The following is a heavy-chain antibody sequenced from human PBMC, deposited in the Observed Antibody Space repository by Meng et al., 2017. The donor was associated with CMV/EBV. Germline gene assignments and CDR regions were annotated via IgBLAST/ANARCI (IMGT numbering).Heavy chain of an antibody. D-gene: IGHD3-3*01. CDR1: FSNYV. J-gene: IGHJ5*02. Sequence: FSNYVIDWVRQSTGQGLEWMGWMNPNSGNTGYAQKFQGRATMTRNTSISTAYMELSSLRSEDTAVYYCARGGSDYDFWSGYSYWFDPWGQGTLVTVSS. V-gene: IGHV1-8*01. CDR2: MNPNSGNT. CDR3: ARGGSDYDFWSGYSYWFDP.